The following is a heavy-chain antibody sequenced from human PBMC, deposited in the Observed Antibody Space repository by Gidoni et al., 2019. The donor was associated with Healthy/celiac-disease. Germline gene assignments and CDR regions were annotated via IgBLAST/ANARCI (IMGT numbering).Heavy chain of an antibody. CDR2: IIPIFGTA. Sequence: QVQLVQSGAEVKQPGSSVKVSCKASEGTFSSYAISWGRQAPGQGREWMGGIIPIFGTANYAQKFQGRVTITADESTSTAYMELSSLRSEDTAVYYCAPYGSGSYEHWFDPWGQGTLVTVSS. CDR3: APYGSGSYEHWFDP. D-gene: IGHD3-10*01. J-gene: IGHJ5*02. CDR1: EGTFSSYA. V-gene: IGHV1-69*01.